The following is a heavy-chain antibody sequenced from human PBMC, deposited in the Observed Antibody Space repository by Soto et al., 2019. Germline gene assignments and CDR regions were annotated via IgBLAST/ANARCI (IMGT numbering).Heavy chain of an antibody. CDR1: GFTFSFYA. D-gene: IGHD3-16*01. V-gene: IGHV3-30*04. CDR3: ARQAKIGDRSQFYFDS. Sequence: GGSLRLSCAASGFTFSFYAVHWVRQAPGKGLEWVAVISYNGRNKHYVDSVKGRFTISRDNSQDTLYLQMDSLRPDDTAVYYCARQAKIGDRSQFYFDSWGQGTLVTVSS. J-gene: IGHJ4*02. CDR2: ISYNGRNK.